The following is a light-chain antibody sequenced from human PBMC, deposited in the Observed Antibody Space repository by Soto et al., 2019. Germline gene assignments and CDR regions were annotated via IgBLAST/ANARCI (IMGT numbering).Light chain of an antibody. J-gene: IGKJ1*01. CDR3: QQYQNLWT. CDR2: GAS. Sequence: EIVMTQSPATLSVSAGERATLSCRASQSVGSDLVWYRQKPGQAPRLLIYGASSRATGIPDRFSGSGSGTEFTLTISGLQSEDFALYYCQQYQNLWTFGQGTKVDI. CDR1: QSVGSD. V-gene: IGKV3D-15*01.